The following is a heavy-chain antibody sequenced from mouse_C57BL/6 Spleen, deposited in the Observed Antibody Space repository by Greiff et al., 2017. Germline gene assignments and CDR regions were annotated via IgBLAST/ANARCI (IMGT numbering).Heavy chain of an antibody. Sequence: QVQLQQPGAELVRPGSSVKLSCKASGYTFTSYWMPWVKQRPIQGLEWIGNIDPSDSETHYNQKFKDKATLTVDKSSSTAYMQLSSLTSEDSAVYYCARRGEYYYGSSYVYAMDDWGQGTSVTVAS. CDR1: GYTFTSYW. J-gene: IGHJ4*01. CDR2: IDPSDSET. CDR3: ARRGEYYYGSSYVYAMDD. V-gene: IGHV1-52*01. D-gene: IGHD1-1*01.